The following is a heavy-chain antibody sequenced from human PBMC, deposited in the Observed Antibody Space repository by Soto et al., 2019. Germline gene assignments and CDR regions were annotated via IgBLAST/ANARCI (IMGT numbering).Heavy chain of an antibody. CDR1: GSTFSSCA. V-gene: IGHV1-69*01. Sequence: QVQLVQSGAEVKKPGSSVKVSCKASGSTFSSCAISWVRQAPGQGLEWMGGIIPIFGTANYAQKFQGRVTITADESTSTAYMELSSLRSEDTAVYYCASGSYSSSSYYYYYGMDVWGQGTTVTVSS. CDR2: IIPIFGTA. CDR3: ASGSYSSSSYYYYYGMDV. J-gene: IGHJ6*02. D-gene: IGHD6-13*01.